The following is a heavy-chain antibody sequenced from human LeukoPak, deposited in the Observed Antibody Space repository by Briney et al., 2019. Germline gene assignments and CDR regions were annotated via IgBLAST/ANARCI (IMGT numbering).Heavy chain of an antibody. J-gene: IGHJ4*02. CDR3: ARIHRYCSGGACYVLDN. CDR1: GGSVSGYY. V-gene: IGHV4-59*02. CDR2: VYYSGST. Sequence: ASETLSLTCVVSGGSVSGYYWGWIRQPPGRGLEWIGYVYYSGSTNYNPSFKSRITISVDTSRNQFSLQLSSVTAADTAVYYCARIHRYCSGGACYVLDNWGQGALVAVSS. D-gene: IGHD2-15*01.